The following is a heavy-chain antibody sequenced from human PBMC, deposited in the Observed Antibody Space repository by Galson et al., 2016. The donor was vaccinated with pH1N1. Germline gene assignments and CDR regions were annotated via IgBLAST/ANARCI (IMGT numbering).Heavy chain of an antibody. J-gene: IGHJ3*01. V-gene: IGHV1-69*13. D-gene: IGHD1-14*01. CDR2: TMPIFGTT. Sequence: SVKVSCKASGGPLSSYATGWVRQAPGQGPEWMGGTMPIFGTTKYEQKFQGRVTITADEMSGSAYMELSGLTSMDTAVYYCVRSTGYNKVNGPFDVWGQGTLAIVSS. CDR1: GGPLSSYA. CDR3: VRSTGYNKVNGPFDV.